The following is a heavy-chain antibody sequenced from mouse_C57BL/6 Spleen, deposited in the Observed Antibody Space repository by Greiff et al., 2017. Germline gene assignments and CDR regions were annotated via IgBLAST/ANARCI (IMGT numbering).Heavy chain of an antibody. J-gene: IGHJ2*01. CDR3: GGRGYGSSLDY. CDR2: IYPSDSET. Sequence: VQLQQPGAELVRPGSSVKLSCTASGYTFTSYWMDWVKQRPGQGLEWIGNIYPSDSETHYNQKFKDKATLTADKSSSTAYMQLSSLASEDAAVYCCGGRGYGSSLDYWGQGTTLTVSS. D-gene: IGHD1-1*01. CDR1: GYTFTSYW. V-gene: IGHV1-61*01.